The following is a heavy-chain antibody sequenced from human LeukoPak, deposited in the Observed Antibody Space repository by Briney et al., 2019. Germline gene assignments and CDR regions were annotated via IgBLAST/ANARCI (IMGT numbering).Heavy chain of an antibody. V-gene: IGHV4-39*07. J-gene: IGHJ4*02. D-gene: IGHD3-10*01. CDR1: GGSISSSSYY. CDR2: IYYSGST. CDR3: ARLPPGVIMFQGYTVDY. Sequence: SETLSLTCTVSGGSISSSSYYWGWIRQPPGKGLEWIGSIYYSGSTYYNPSLKSRVTISVDTSKNQFSLKLSSVTAADTAVYYCARLPPGVIMFQGYTVDYWGQGTLVTVSS.